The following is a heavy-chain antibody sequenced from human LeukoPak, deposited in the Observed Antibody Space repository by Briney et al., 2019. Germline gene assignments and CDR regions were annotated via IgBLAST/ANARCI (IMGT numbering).Heavy chain of an antibody. J-gene: IGHJ4*02. CDR2: IYSGGST. CDR3: ARARLHHRSFDLKTSYYFDY. V-gene: IGHV3-53*01. Sequence: GGSLRLSCAASGFTVSSNYIWVRPAPGKGLEWVSVIYSGGSTYYADSVKGRFTISRDNSKNTLYLQMNSLRTEDTAVYYCARARLHHRSFDLKTSYYFDYWGQGTLVTVSS. CDR1: GFTVSSNY. D-gene: IGHD6-25*01.